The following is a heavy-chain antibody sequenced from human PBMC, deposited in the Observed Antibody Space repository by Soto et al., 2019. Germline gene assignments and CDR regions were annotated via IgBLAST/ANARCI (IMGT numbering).Heavy chain of an antibody. V-gene: IGHV3-30-3*01. Sequence: QEQLVESGGGVVQPGRSLRLSCAASGFSFSTSAMHWVRQPPGKGLEWVAVMAYDGSNKFYADSVKGRFTISRDNSHNTLYLQMNSLKPEDTAVYYCERDGDGGGWYGPACWGQGTRVSVSS. D-gene: IGHD6-19*01. CDR1: GFSFSTSA. CDR3: ERDGDGGGWYGPAC. J-gene: IGHJ4*02. CDR2: MAYDGSNK.